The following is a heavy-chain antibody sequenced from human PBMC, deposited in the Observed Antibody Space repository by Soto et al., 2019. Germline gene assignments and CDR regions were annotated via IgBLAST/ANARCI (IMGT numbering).Heavy chain of an antibody. CDR2: INAGNGNT. CDR3: ASRTGTTPDWYFDL. J-gene: IGHJ2*01. V-gene: IGHV1-3*01. D-gene: IGHD1-7*01. CDR1: GYTFTSYA. Sequence: ASVKVSCKASGYTFTSYAMHWVRQAPGQRLEWMGWINAGNGNTKYSQKIQGRVTITRDTSASKAYMELSSLRTEDTAVYYCASRTGTTPDWYFDLWGRGTLVTVSS.